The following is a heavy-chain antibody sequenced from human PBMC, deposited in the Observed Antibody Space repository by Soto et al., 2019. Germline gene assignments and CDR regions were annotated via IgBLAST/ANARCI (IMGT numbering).Heavy chain of an antibody. CDR1: GISLSTYGVG. Sequence: QITLKESGPTLVKPTQTLTLTCNFSGISLSTYGVGVGWIRQPPGKALEWLALIYWDDDTRFSPSLNSRLAITKDTSKSQVVLTMTHMDPVDTATYYCAHRPGFSMAFDYWGPGSLVTVSS. J-gene: IGHJ4*02. D-gene: IGHD3-10*01. V-gene: IGHV2-5*02. CDR2: IYWDDDT. CDR3: AHRPGFSMAFDY.